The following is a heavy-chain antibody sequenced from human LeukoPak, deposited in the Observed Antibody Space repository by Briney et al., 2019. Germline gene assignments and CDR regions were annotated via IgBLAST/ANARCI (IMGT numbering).Heavy chain of an antibody. V-gene: IGHV4-39*01. D-gene: IGHD3-10*01. CDR2: ISNSGTT. CDR3: ARHDYSGSLNWFDP. CDR1: GASVISSGYY. Sequence: SETLSLTCTVSGASVISSGYYWGWIRQPPGKGLEWIASISNSGTTYYTPSLKSRVTISADTSKNQFSLKMTSVTAADAAVYYCARHDYSGSLNWFDPWGQGTLVTVSS. J-gene: IGHJ5*02.